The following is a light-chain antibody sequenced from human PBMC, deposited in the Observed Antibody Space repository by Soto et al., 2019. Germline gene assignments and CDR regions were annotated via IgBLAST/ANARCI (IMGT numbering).Light chain of an antibody. CDR3: QTWGTDIVV. J-gene: IGLJ2*01. V-gene: IGLV4-69*01. CDR2: LNSDGSH. CDR1: SGHSSYA. Sequence: QSVLTQSPSASASLGASVKLTCTLSSGHSSYAIAWHQQKPEKGPRYLMKLNSDGSHSKGDGIPDRFSGSSSGAERYLTIYRLQSEDEADYYCQTWGTDIVVFGGGTKLTVL.